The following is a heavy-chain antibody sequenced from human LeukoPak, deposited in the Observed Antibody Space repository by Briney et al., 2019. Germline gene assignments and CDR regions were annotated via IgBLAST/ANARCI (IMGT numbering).Heavy chain of an antibody. V-gene: IGHV3-23*01. Sequence: PGGSLGLSCAASGFTFSSYAMSGVRQAPGKGLEWVSAIGGSGGSTYYADSVKGRFTISRDHSKNTLYLQMNSLGVENTAVYYCGGGYYRRYFDLWGRGTLVTVPS. J-gene: IGHJ2*01. D-gene: IGHD3-22*01. CDR1: GFTFSSYA. CDR3: GGGYYRRYFDL. CDR2: IGGSGGST.